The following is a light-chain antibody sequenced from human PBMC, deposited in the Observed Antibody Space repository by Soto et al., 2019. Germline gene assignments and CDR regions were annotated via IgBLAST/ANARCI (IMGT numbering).Light chain of an antibody. V-gene: IGKV1-27*01. J-gene: IGKJ1*01. CDR2: TAS. CDR1: HDISTF. Sequence: DIQMTQSPSSLSASVGDRVTITCRASHDISTFLAWYQQRPGKVPKLLIYTASTLQSGVPSRFSGSGSGTDFTLTISSLQPEDFATYYCQQSYSSPPTFGQGTKVDI. CDR3: QQSYSSPPT.